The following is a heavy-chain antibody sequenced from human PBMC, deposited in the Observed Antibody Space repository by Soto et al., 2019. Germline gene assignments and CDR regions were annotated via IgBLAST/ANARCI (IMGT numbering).Heavy chain of an antibody. CDR1: GGTFSSYT. D-gene: IGHD4-17*01. V-gene: IGHV1-69*02. CDR2: IIPILGIA. J-gene: IGHJ4*02. CDR3: ARGSETTDDY. Sequence: QVQLVQSGDEVKKPGSSVKVSCKASGGTFSSYTISWVRQAPGQGLEWMGRIIPILGIANYAQKFQGRVTITADKSTSTDYMELSSLRSEDTAVYYCARGSETTDDYWGQGALVTVSS.